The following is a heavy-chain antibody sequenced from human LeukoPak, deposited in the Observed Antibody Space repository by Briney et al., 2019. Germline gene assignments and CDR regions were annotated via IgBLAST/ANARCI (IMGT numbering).Heavy chain of an antibody. CDR3: ARVSRGPHPYYYDSSGYMDY. D-gene: IGHD3-22*01. J-gene: IGHJ4*02. V-gene: IGHV4-4*07. CDR1: GGSISTYY. Sequence: SETLSLTCTVSGGSISTYYWSWIRQPAGKGLEWIGRIYTSGSTNYDPSLKSRLTMSVDTSKNQFSLKLSSVTAADTAVYYCARVSRGPHPYYYDSSGYMDYWGQGTLVTVSS. CDR2: IYTSGST.